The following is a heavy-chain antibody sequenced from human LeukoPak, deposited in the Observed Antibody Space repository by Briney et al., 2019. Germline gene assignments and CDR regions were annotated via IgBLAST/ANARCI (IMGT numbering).Heavy chain of an antibody. CDR3: AKVGGLGSSGYYYGSY. V-gene: IGHV3-30*02. CDR1: GFTFSSYG. D-gene: IGHD3-22*01. CDR2: IRYDGSNK. Sequence: GGSLRLSCAASGFTFSSYGMHWVRQAPGKGLEWVAFIRYDGSNKYYADSVKGRFTISRDNSKNTLYLQMNSLRAEDTAVYYCAKVGGLGSSGYYYGSYWGQGTLVTVSS. J-gene: IGHJ4*02.